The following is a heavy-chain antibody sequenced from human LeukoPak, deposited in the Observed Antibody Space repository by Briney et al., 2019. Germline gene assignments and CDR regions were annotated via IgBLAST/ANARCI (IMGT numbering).Heavy chain of an antibody. CDR2: INHSGST. V-gene: IGHV4-34*01. D-gene: IGHD6-19*01. J-gene: IGHJ5*02. Sequence: SETLSLTCAVYGGSFSGYYWSWIRQPPGKRLEWIGEINHSGSTNYNPSLKSRVTISVDTSKNQFSLKLSSVTAADTAVYYCARGQYSSGWYRAYNWFDPWGQGTLVTVSS. CDR1: GGSFSGYY. CDR3: ARGQYSSGWYRAYNWFDP.